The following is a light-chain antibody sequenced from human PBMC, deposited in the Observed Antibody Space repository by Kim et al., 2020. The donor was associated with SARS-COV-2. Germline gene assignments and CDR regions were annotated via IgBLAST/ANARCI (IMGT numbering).Light chain of an antibody. Sequence: EIVLTQSPGTLSLSPGERATLSCRASQSVSRSYLAWYQQKPGQAPRLLIYGASSRATGIPDRFSGSGSGTDFTLTISRLEPEDFAVYYCQQYGSSHTFGGGTKVEI. CDR3: QQYGSSHT. CDR1: QSVSRSY. CDR2: GAS. J-gene: IGKJ4*01. V-gene: IGKV3-20*01.